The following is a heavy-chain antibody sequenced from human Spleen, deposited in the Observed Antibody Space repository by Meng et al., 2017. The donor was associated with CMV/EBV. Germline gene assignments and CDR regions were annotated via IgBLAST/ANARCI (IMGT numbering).Heavy chain of an antibody. CDR3: ARAKAMTYYYDSSGYVFDP. CDR2: TYSSGST. Sequence: GGSLRLSCAASGFSVSTTYMSWVRQAPGKGLECVSYTYSSGSTYYADSVKGRFTISRDNAKNSLYLQMNSLRAEDTAVYYCARAKAMTYYYDSSGYVFDPWGQGTLVTVSS. V-gene: IGHV3-66*01. D-gene: IGHD3-22*01. J-gene: IGHJ5*02. CDR1: GFSVSTTY.